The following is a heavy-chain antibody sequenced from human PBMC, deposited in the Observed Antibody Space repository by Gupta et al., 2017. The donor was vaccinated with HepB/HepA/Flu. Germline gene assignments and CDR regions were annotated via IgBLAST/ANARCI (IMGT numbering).Heavy chain of an antibody. J-gene: IGHJ4*02. Sequence: QVQLQESGPVLVKPSETLSLICTVSGDSIKFSYWSWIRQSPGKGLEWIGYIYHTGTTSYNPSLKSRVTISLDKAKNQFSLKVTSVTAADTAVYYCATHDYGDLPDVYWGQGTLVTVSS. CDR1: GDSIKFSY. D-gene: IGHD4-17*01. V-gene: IGHV4-59*08. CDR2: IYHTGTT. CDR3: ATHDYGDLPDVY.